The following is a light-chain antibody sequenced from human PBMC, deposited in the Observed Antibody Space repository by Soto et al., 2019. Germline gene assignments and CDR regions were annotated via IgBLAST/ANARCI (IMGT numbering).Light chain of an antibody. Sequence: QLVLTQPASVSGSPGQSITISCTGTSSDVGAYNYVSWYQQHPGKAPKLMIYEVSNRPSGVSDRFYGTKSGNTASLTISGLQAEDESDYYCSSYTRSTTYVFGTGTKLTVL. CDR1: SSDVGAYNY. CDR2: EVS. V-gene: IGLV2-14*01. CDR3: SSYTRSTTYV. J-gene: IGLJ1*01.